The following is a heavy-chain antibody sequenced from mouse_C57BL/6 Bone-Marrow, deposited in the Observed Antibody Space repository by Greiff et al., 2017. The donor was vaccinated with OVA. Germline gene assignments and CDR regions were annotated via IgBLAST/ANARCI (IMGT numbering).Heavy chain of an antibody. CDR3: ASSNWDGKDY. J-gene: IGHJ2*01. CDR1: GFTFTDYY. D-gene: IGHD4-1*02. CDR2: IRNKANGYTT. V-gene: IGHV7-3*01. Sequence: EVKLMESGGGLVQPGGSLSLSCAASGFTFTDYYMSWVRQPPGKALEWLGFIRNKANGYTTEYSASVKGRFTISRDNSQSILYLQMNALRAEDSATYYCASSNWDGKDYWGQGTTLTVSS.